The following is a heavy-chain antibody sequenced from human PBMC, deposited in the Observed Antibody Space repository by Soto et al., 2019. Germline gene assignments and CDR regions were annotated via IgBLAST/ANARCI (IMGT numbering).Heavy chain of an antibody. CDR1: GYTFTGYY. Sequence: ASVKVSCKASGYTFTGYYMHWVRQAPGQGLEWMGWINPNSGGTNYAQKFQGWVTMTRDTSISTAYMELSRLRSDDAAVYYCARGFERYVWGSYRLNWFDPWGQGTLVTVSS. CDR2: INPNSGGT. D-gene: IGHD3-16*02. J-gene: IGHJ5*02. V-gene: IGHV1-2*04. CDR3: ARGFERYVWGSYRLNWFDP.